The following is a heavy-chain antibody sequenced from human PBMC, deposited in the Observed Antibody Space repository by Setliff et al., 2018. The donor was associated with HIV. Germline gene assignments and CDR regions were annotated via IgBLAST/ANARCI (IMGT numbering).Heavy chain of an antibody. CDR1: GGSFSAYY. V-gene: IGHV4-34*01. D-gene: IGHD6-19*01. J-gene: IGHJ4*02. Sequence: PSETLSLTCAVYGGSFSAYYWSWIRQPPGKGLEWIGEINHSGSTNYNPSLKTRVTIMVDTSKNQFSLKLGSVTAADTAVYFCARHVYSSGWGYVYHLDSWGQGTLVTVSS. CDR2: INHSGST. CDR3: ARHVYSSGWGYVYHLDS.